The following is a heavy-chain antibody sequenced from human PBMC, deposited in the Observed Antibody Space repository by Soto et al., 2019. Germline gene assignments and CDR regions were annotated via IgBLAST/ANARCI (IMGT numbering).Heavy chain of an antibody. CDR1: GFTFSSYA. V-gene: IGHV3-23*01. D-gene: IGHD3-22*01. J-gene: IGHJ4*02. Sequence: GGSLRLSCAASGFTFSSYAMSWVRQAPGKGLEWVSAISGSGGSTYYADSVKGRFTISRDNSKNTLYLQMNSLRAEDTAVYYCAKDWYDSSGYYPGSDYWGQGTLVTVSS. CDR2: ISGSGGST. CDR3: AKDWYDSSGYYPGSDY.